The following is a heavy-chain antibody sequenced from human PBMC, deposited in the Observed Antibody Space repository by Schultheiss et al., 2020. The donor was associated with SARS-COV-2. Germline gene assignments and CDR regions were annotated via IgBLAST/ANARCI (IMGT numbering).Heavy chain of an antibody. J-gene: IGHJ5*02. CDR3: ARALPESYGSGSYVWFDP. V-gene: IGHV4-59*01. CDR2: IHHRGTT. Sequence: SQTLSLTCTVSGGSISSYYWSWIRQTPGKGMEWIGYIHHRGTTYYNPSLQTRVTISLESSKKQFSLNVRSVTAADTAVYYCARALPESYGSGSYVWFDPWGQGTLVTVSS. D-gene: IGHD3-10*01. CDR1: GGSISSYY.